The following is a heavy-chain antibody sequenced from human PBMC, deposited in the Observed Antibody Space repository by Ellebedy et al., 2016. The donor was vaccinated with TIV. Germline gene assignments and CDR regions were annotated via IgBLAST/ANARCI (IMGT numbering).Heavy chain of an antibody. CDR3: AAGIAEAYTSPGP. Sequence: GESLKISCVASGFNFGSHWMNWVRQAPGKGLEWVAHINQDGSVSSCVDSVEGRFTISRDNDNSSLYLQMNSLRAEDTAVYYCAAGIAEAYTSPGPWGQGSLVTVSS. V-gene: IGHV3-7*03. D-gene: IGHD6-19*01. J-gene: IGHJ5*02. CDR1: GFNFGSHW. CDR2: INQDGSVS.